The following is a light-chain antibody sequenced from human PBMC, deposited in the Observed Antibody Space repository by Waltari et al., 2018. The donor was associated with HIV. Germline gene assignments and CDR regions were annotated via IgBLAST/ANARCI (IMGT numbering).Light chain of an antibody. CDR2: KDI. V-gene: IGLV3-25*03. CDR1: GLSNRY. J-gene: IGLJ3*02. CDR3: QSAETGGLS. Sequence: SYELTQPPSVSVSPGQTARITCSGDGLSNRYTYWYQQKPGQAPVLVIYKDIERASGIPARFSGSTSGTTVTLTINGVQAEDEADYYCQSAETGGLSFGGGTKVTVL.